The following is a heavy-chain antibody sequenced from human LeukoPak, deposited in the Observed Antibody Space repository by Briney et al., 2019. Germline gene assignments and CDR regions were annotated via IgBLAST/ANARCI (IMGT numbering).Heavy chain of an antibody. Sequence: SETLSLTCAVYGGSFSGYYWSWIRQPLGKGLEWIGEINHSGSTNYNPSLKSRVTISVGTSKNQFSLKLSSVTAADTAVYYCARGSKSAAQQANWFDPWGQGTLVTVSS. CDR1: GGSFSGYY. J-gene: IGHJ5*02. CDR2: INHSGST. CDR3: ARGSKSAAQQANWFDP. D-gene: IGHD6-6*01. V-gene: IGHV4-34*01.